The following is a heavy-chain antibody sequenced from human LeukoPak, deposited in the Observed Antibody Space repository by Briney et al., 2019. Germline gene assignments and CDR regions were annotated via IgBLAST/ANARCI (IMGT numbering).Heavy chain of an antibody. V-gene: IGHV3-23*01. D-gene: IGHD1-26*01. J-gene: IGHJ4*02. Sequence: GGSLRLSCAASGFTFSIYAMSWVRQAPGKGLEWVSVISGSGGRKHYADSVKGRFTISRDNSKNTLYLQMNSLRTEDTAVYYCARSYPTGSHYSSYYWGQGTLVTVSS. CDR1: GFTFSIYA. CDR3: ARSYPTGSHYSSYY. CDR2: ISGSGGRK.